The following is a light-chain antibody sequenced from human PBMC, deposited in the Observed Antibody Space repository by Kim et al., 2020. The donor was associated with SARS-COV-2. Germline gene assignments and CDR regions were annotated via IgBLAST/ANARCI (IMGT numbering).Light chain of an antibody. Sequence: PSSLSASVGDRVTITCQASQDITNYLNWHQQKPGEAPKLLICDASNLETGVPSRFSGSGSGTDFTFTISSLQPEDIATYYCQQFRTFGQGTKLEI. CDR3: QQFRT. J-gene: IGKJ2*02. CDR1: QDITNY. CDR2: DAS. V-gene: IGKV1-33*01.